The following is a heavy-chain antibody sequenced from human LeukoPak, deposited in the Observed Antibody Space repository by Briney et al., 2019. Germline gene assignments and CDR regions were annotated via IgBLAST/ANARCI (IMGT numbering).Heavy chain of an antibody. Sequence: PGGSLRLSCAASGFTFSSYSMNWVRQAPGKGLEWVSYISSSSTIYYADSVKGRFTISRDNAKNSLYLQMNSLRAEDTAVYYCAKEDVTETDFDYWGQGTLVTVSS. J-gene: IGHJ4*02. V-gene: IGHV3-48*01. CDR2: ISSSSTI. D-gene: IGHD2-21*02. CDR1: GFTFSSYS. CDR3: AKEDVTETDFDY.